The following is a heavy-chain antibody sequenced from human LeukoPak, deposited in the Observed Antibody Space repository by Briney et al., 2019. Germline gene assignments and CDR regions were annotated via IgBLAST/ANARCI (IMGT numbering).Heavy chain of an antibody. J-gene: IGHJ4*02. V-gene: IGHV3-7*01. CDR1: GFSFGKYW. CDR3: ARVRSFFYDDSGYYYPKYYFDY. D-gene: IGHD3-22*01. Sequence: GGSLRLSCAASGFSFGKYWMTWVRQAPGKGLEWVANMNPDGSEKHYVDSVKGRFTVSRDNAKNSLFLQMNSLRAEDTAVYFCARVRSFFYDDSGYYYPKYYFDYWGQGALVTVSS. CDR2: MNPDGSEK.